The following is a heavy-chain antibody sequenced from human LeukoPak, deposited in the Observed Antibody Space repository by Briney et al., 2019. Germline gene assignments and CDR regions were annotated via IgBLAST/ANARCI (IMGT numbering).Heavy chain of an antibody. V-gene: IGHV4-34*01. J-gene: IGHJ4*02. CDR3: AREGWLGESYFDY. D-gene: IGHD3-10*01. Sequence: KPSETLSLTCAVYGGSFSGYYWSWIRQPPGKGLEWIVEINHSGSTNYNPYLKNRVTISVAMSKDQFSLKLRSVTAADTAVYYCAREGWLGESYFDYWGQGTLVTVSS. CDR1: GGSFSGYY. CDR2: INHSGST.